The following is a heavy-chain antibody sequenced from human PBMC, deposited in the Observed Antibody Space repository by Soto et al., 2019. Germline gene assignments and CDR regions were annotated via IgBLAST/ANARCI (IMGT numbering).Heavy chain of an antibody. CDR1: GGSISSGGYS. CDR2: IYYSGST. CDR3: ARDNGYSYGYTLDH. V-gene: IGHV4-61*08. J-gene: IGHJ4*02. D-gene: IGHD5-18*01. Sequence: SETLSLTCAVSGGSISSGGYSWSWIRQPPGKGLEWIGYIYYSGSTNYNPFLKSRVTISVDTSKNQFSLKLSSVTAADTAVYYCARDNGYSYGYTLDHWGQGTLVTVSS.